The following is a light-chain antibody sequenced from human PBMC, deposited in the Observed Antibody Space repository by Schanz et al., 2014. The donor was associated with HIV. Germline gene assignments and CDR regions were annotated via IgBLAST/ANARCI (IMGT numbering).Light chain of an antibody. J-gene: IGLJ2*01. V-gene: IGLV2-8*01. CDR2: EDT. CDR1: TTDVGAYKY. CDR3: SSHAGRNSFVV. Sequence: QSALTQPPSASGSPGQSVTVSCTGDTTDVGAYKYVSWYQQHPGKAPKLIIYEDTKRPSGVPDRFSGSKSGNTASLTVSGLQAEDEADYYCSSHAGRNSFVVFGGGTKLTVL.